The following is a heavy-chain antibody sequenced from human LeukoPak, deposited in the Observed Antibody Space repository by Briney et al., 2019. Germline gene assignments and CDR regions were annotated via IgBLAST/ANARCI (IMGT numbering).Heavy chain of an antibody. Sequence: PGRSLRLSCAASGFTFDDYAMHWVRQAPGKGLEWVSGISWNSGSIGYADSVKGRFTISRDNAKNSLYLQMNSLRAEDTALYYCAKENAGTPGYFDHWGQGTLVTVSS. J-gene: IGHJ4*02. CDR1: GFTFDDYA. D-gene: IGHD1-14*01. CDR2: ISWNSGSI. CDR3: AKENAGTPGYFDH. V-gene: IGHV3-9*01.